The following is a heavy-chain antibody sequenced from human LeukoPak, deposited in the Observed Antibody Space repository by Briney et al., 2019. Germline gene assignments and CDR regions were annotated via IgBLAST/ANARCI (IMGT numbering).Heavy chain of an antibody. CDR1: GFTFSSYA. D-gene: IGHD3-10*01. V-gene: IGHV3-23*01. J-gene: IGHJ4*02. CDR2: ISGSGGST. CDR3: AKDKSYYYDSGSYGLDY. Sequence: GGSLRPSCAASGFTFSSYAMSWVRQAPGKGLEWVSAISGSGGSTYYADSVKGRFTISRDNSKNTLYLQMNSLRAEDTAVYYCAKDKSYYYDSGSYGLDYWGQGTLVTVSS.